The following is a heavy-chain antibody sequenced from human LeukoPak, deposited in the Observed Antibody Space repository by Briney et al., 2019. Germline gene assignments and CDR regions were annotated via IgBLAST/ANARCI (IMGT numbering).Heavy chain of an antibody. V-gene: IGHV3-30*03. D-gene: IGHD6-13*01. CDR2: ISYDGSNK. CDR1: GFTFCSSG. Sequence: PGGSLRLSCAASGFTFCSSGMHWVRRAPGKGPEWVAVISYDGSNKYYADSVKGRFTVSRDNSKNTLYLQMNSLRAEDTAVYYCVRGAYSSSWLNFDYWGQGTLVTVSS. J-gene: IGHJ4*02. CDR3: VRGAYSSSWLNFDY.